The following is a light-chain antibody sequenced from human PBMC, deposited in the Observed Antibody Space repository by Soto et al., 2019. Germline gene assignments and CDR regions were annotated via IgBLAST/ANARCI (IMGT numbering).Light chain of an antibody. J-gene: IGKJ2*01. CDR3: PQCHSNPYT. CDR1: QNIRTY. V-gene: IGKV1-39*01. CDR2: SAS. Sequence: DIQMTQSPYSLSASVGDSVTITCRASQNIRTYLNWYQQKPGRAPKLLIHSASALPSGVPSRFSGSGSGTAFTLNMSGLQTDEFETYDGPQCHSNPYTFGKGNKVEIK.